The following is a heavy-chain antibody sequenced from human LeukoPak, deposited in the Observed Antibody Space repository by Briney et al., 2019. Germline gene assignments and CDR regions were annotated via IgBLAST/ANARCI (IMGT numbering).Heavy chain of an antibody. CDR3: ARDDLLLWFGELLDY. CDR2: MNPNSGGT. V-gene: IGHV1-2*02. CDR1: GYTFTGYY. J-gene: IGHJ4*02. D-gene: IGHD3-10*01. Sequence: GASVKVSCKASGYTFTGYYMHWVRQAPGQGLEWMGWMNPNSGGTNYAQKFQGRVTMTRDTSISTAYMELSRLRSDDTAVYYCARDDLLLWFGELLDYWGQGTLVTVSS.